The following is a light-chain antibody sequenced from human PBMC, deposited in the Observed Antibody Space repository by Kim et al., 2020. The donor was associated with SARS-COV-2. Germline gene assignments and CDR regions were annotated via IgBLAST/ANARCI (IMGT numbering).Light chain of an antibody. CDR3: QQYGNSPPYS. CDR2: AAS. CDR1: QSIADNY. Sequence: ETVLTQSPGTLSLSPGERATLSCRASQSIADNYLAWYQQKPGQAPRLLIYAASSRATGIPDRFSGSGSGTDFILTISSLEPEDFAVYYCQQYGNSPPYSFGQGTKLEI. J-gene: IGKJ2*03. V-gene: IGKV3-20*01.